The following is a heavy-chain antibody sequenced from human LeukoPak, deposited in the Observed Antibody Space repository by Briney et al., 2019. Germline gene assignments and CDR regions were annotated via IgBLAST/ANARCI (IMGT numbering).Heavy chain of an antibody. V-gene: IGHV4-34*01. D-gene: IGHD3-10*01. Sequence: PSETLSLTCAVYGGSFRGYYWSWIRQPPGKGLEWIGEINHSGSTNYNPSLKSRVTISVDTSKNQFSLKLSSVTAADTAVYYCARGGNITMVRGVITPFDYWGQGTLVTVSS. J-gene: IGHJ4*02. CDR2: INHSGST. CDR3: ARGGNITMVRGVITPFDY. CDR1: GGSFRGYY.